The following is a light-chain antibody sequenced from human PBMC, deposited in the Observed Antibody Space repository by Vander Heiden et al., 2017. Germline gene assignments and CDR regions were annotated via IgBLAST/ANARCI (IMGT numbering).Light chain of an antibody. Sequence: DIVMTQSPLSLPVTPGEPASISCRSSQSPLHSDGYNYVDWYLQKPGQSPQLLIYLGSNRAAGVPDRFSGSGSGTDFTLKISRVEAEDVGVYYCMQALQTPRTFGQGTKVEIK. J-gene: IGKJ1*01. V-gene: IGKV2-28*01. CDR3: MQALQTPRT. CDR2: LGS. CDR1: QSPLHSDGYNY.